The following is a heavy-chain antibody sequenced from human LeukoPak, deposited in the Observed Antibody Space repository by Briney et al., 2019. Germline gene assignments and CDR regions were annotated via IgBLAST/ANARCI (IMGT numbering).Heavy chain of an antibody. V-gene: IGHV1-2*02. CDR1: GYTFTDYY. D-gene: IGHD3-10*01. CDR3: ARDYYGSGSYYYPVGFDY. J-gene: IGHJ4*02. Sequence: ASVKVSCKASGYTFTDYYMHWVRQAPGQGLEWMGWINPNSGGTNYAQKFQGRVTMTRDTSISTAYMELSRLRSDDTAVYYCARDYYGSGSYYYPVGFDYWGQGTLVTVSS. CDR2: INPNSGGT.